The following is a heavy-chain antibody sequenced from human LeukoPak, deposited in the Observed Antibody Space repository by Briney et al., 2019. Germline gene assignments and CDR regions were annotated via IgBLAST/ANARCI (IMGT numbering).Heavy chain of an antibody. V-gene: IGHV3-23*01. Sequence: PGGSLRLSCAASGFTVSSNYMTWVRQAPGKGLEWVSAISGGGGGTYYADFVKGRFTISRDNSKNALYLQMDSLRAEDTAVYYCAKRARVASPEIDYWGQGTLVTVSS. CDR3: AKRARVASPEIDY. D-gene: IGHD1-14*01. CDR1: GFTVSSNY. J-gene: IGHJ4*02. CDR2: ISGGGGGT.